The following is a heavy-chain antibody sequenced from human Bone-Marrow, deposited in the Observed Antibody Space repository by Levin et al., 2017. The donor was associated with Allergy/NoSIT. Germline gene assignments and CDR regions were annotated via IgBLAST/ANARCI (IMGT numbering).Heavy chain of an antibody. V-gene: IGHV3-30*18. D-gene: IGHD3-10*01. CDR1: GFTFSSYG. CDR2: ISYDGSNK. CDR3: AKGETYYYGSGSYLGSWSFFDY. Sequence: GESLKISCAASGFTFSSYGMHWVRQAPGKGLEWVAVISYDGSNKYYADSVKGRFTISRDNSKNTLYLQMNSLRAEDTAVYYCAKGETYYYGSGSYLGSWSFFDYWGQGTLVTVSS. J-gene: IGHJ4*02.